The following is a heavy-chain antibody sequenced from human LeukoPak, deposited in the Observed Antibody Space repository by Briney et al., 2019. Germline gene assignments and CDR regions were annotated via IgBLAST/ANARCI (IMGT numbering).Heavy chain of an antibody. CDR3: AKDCSGGSCYGRGGY. J-gene: IGHJ4*02. D-gene: IGHD2-15*01. V-gene: IGHV3-30*18. CDR1: GFTFSSYG. CDR2: ISYDGSNK. Sequence: PGRSLRLSCAASGFTFSSYGMHWVRQAPGKGLEWVAVISYDGSNKHYADSVKGRFTISRDNSKNTLYLQMNSLRAEDTAVYYCAKDCSGGSCYGRGGYWGQGTLVTVSS.